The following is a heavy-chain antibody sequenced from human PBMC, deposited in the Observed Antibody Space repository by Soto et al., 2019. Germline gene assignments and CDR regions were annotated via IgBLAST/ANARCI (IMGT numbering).Heavy chain of an antibody. J-gene: IGHJ4*02. D-gene: IGHD6-19*01. CDR2: IYYSGST. CDR1: GGSISSGDYY. Sequence: QVQLQESGPGLVKPSQTLSLTCTVSGGSISSGDYYWSWIRQPPGKGLEWIGYIYYSGSTYYNPSLKSRVTISVDTSKNQFSLKLSSVTAADTAVNYCARGVVGAVAGLSYWGQGTLVTVSS. CDR3: ARGVVGAVAGLSY. V-gene: IGHV4-30-4*01.